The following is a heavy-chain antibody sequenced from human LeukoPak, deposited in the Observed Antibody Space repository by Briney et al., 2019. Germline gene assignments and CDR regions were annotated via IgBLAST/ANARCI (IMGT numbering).Heavy chain of an antibody. CDR2: IYSGGST. J-gene: IGHJ6*02. CDR1: GFTVSSNY. Sequence: GGSLRLSCAASGFTVSSNYMSWVRQAPGKGLEGVSVIYSGGSTYYADSVKGRFTISRDDSKNTLYLQMNSLRAEDTAVYYCARDPTLDVWGQGTTVTVSS. CDR3: ARDPTLDV. V-gene: IGHV3-66*01.